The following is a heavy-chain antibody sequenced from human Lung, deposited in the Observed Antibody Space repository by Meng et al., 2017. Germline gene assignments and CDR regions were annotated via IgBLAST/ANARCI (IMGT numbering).Heavy chain of an antibody. J-gene: IGHJ4*02. CDR2: IYTSGTT. Sequence: LQESGQGQVKPSRSLALTGTGAGGSISRGSYYCSWIRRPAGKGLEWIGRIYTSGTTNYNPSLKSRVTISVDTSKNQFSLKLSSVTAADTAVYYCARVSYGGPMDYWGQGTLVTVSS. CDR1: GGSISRGSYY. D-gene: IGHD4-23*01. V-gene: IGHV4-61*02. CDR3: ARVSYGGPMDY.